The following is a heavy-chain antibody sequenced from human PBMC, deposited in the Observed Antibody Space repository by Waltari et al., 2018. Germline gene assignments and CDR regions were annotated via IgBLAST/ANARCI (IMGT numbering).Heavy chain of an antibody. J-gene: IGHJ4*02. V-gene: IGHV1-8*03. CDR1: GYTFTSSD. D-gene: IGHD4-17*01. Sequence: QVQLVQSGAEVTKPGASVTVSCKASGYTFTSSDINWLRQATGQGLEWMGWMNPKSGNAGYAQKFQGRVTITRNTSISTAYMELSSLRSEDTAVYYCARLHDYGDYAFDYWGQGTLVTVSS. CDR3: ARLHDYGDYAFDY. CDR2: MNPKSGNA.